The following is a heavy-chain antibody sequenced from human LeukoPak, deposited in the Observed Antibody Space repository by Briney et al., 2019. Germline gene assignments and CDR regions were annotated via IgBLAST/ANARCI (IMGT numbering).Heavy chain of an antibody. J-gene: IGHJ5*02. CDR2: ISGDGGST. Sequence: TGGSLRLSCAASGFTFDDYAMHWVRQAPGKGLEWVSLISGDGGSTSYADSVKGRFTISRDNSKNSLYLRMNSLRTEDTALYYCAKDTRNFAATPKSWFDPWGQGTLVTVSS. D-gene: IGHD2-15*01. CDR3: AKDTRNFAATPKSWFDP. CDR1: GFTFDDYA. V-gene: IGHV3-43*02.